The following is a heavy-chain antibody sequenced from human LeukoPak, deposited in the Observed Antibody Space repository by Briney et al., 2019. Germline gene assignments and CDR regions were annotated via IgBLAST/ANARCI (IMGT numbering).Heavy chain of an antibody. CDR2: ISGSGGST. Sequence: PSETLSLTCTVSGGSISSYYWSWVRQAPGKGLEWVSAISGSGGSTYYADSVKGRFTISRDNSKNTLYLQMNSLRAEDTAVYYCAKGLRDTVMNNWFDPWGQGTLVTVSS. V-gene: IGHV3-23*01. J-gene: IGHJ5*02. D-gene: IGHD4-17*01. CDR1: GGSISSYY. CDR3: AKGLRDTVMNNWFDP.